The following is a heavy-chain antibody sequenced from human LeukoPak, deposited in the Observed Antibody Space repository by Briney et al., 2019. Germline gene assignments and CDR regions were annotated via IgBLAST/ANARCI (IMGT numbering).Heavy chain of an antibody. V-gene: IGHV1-2*06. J-gene: IGHJ4*02. CDR3: AEEGPRDYYDSSGELGY. CDR2: INPNSGGT. Sequence: ASVKVSCKASGYTFTGYYMHWVRQAPGQGLEWMGRINPNSGGTNYVQKFQGRVTMTRDTSISTAYMELSRLRSDDTAVYYCAEEGPRDYYDSSGELGYWGQGTLVTVSS. CDR1: GYTFTGYY. D-gene: IGHD3-22*01.